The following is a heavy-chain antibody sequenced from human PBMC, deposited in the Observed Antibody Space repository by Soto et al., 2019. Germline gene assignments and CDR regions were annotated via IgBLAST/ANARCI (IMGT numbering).Heavy chain of an antibody. CDR1: VFTVGSSA. J-gene: IGHJ5*02. CDR3: ARITRS. Sequence: EVRLLESGVGLVQPGGSLRLSCAASVFTVGSSAMTWVRQAPGKGLEWISSLSGDGKATYYADSVKGRFTISRDISKNTLFLQMDSLRVEDTAIYFCARITRSWGQGTRVTVSS. D-gene: IGHD3-3*01. CDR2: LSGDGKAT. V-gene: IGHV3-23*01.